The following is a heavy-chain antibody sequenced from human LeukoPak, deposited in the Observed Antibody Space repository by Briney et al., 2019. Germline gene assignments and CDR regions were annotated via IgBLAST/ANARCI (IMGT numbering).Heavy chain of an antibody. CDR3: AREHGSTSCPLGY. D-gene: IGHD2-2*01. CDR2: IIPILGTA. V-gene: IGHV1-69*01. CDR1: GGTFSSYA. J-gene: IGHJ4*02. Sequence: GASVKVSCKSSGGTFSSYAISWVRQAPGQGLEWLGGIIPILGTANYAQKFQGRVTITADESTSTAYMELSSLRSEDTAVYYCAREHGSTSCPLGYWGQGTLVTVSS.